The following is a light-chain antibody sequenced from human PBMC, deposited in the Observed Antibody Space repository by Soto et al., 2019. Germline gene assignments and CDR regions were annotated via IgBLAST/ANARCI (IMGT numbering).Light chain of an antibody. CDR2: GAS. V-gene: IGKV1-9*01. J-gene: IGKJ3*01. Sequence: QLTQSPSSLSASVGDRVTITCRASQDVSRYLACYQQKEGKAPKLLIYGASTLQSGVPSRFSGFGSGTEFTLTISSLQPEDFATYHCQQLQRTPFTFGPGTTVDV. CDR1: QDVSRY. CDR3: QQLQRTPFT.